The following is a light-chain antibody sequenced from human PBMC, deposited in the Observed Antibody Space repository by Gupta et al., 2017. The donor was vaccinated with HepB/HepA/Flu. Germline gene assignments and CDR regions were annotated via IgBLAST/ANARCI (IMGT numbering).Light chain of an antibody. CDR1: QRVSTW. CDR3: QQHNNNPLT. V-gene: IGKV1-5*03. J-gene: IGKJ4*01. Sequence: DIQITQAPSTLSASVGDRVTITCRARQRVSTWLAWYQQKPGKAPKLLLYKATSLQSGVPPRFIGSGSETEFTLTISSLQPDDFAIYYCQQHNNNPLTFGEGTKVEIK. CDR2: KAT.